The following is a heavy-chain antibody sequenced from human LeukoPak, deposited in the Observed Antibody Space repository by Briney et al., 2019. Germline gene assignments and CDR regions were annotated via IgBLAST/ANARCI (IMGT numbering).Heavy chain of an antibody. CDR1: GYNFILYG. Sequence: ASVKVSCKTYGYNFILYGMSWVRQAPGQGLEWMGWINPNSGGTNYAQKFQGRVTMTRDTSTSTVYVELSSLRSEDTAVYYCARAHYGFDYWGQGTLVTVSS. D-gene: IGHD3-10*01. J-gene: IGHJ4*02. CDR2: INPNSGGT. CDR3: ARAHYGFDY. V-gene: IGHV1-2*02.